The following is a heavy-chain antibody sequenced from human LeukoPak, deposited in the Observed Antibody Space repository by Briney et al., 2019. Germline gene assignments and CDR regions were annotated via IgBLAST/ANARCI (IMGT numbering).Heavy chain of an antibody. V-gene: IGHV1-46*01. CDR3: ARGTQKYYDFWSGYPAYNWFDP. D-gene: IGHD3-3*01. CDR1: GYTFTSYY. Sequence: ASVKVSCKASGYTFTSYYMHWVRQAPGQGLEWMGIVNPSGGSTSYAQKFQGRVTMTRDTSTSTVYMELSSLRSEDTAVYYCARGTQKYYDFWSGYPAYNWFDPWGQGTLVTVSS. J-gene: IGHJ5*02. CDR2: VNPSGGST.